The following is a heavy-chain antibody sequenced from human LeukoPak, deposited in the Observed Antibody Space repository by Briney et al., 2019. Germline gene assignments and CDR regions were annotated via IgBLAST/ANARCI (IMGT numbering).Heavy chain of an antibody. Sequence: SETLSLTCTVSGGSITYYSWSWIRQPPGKGLEWIGYMYYSGSTDYNPSLKSRVTISVDTSKNQFSLKLRSVTAADTAVYYCARRVGKAADGNPFDIWGQGTMVTVSS. CDR1: GGSITYYS. CDR2: MYYSGST. CDR3: ARRVGKAADGNPFDI. V-gene: IGHV4-59*08. D-gene: IGHD6-13*01. J-gene: IGHJ3*02.